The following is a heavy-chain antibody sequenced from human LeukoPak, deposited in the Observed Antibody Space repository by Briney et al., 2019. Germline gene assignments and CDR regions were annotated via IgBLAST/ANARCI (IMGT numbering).Heavy chain of an antibody. V-gene: IGHV4-34*01. CDR3: AKKYNTGLDP. D-gene: IGHD1-14*01. Sequence: PSETLSLTCAVYGGSFSGYYWSWIRQPPGKGLEWIGEINHSGSTNYNPSLKSRVTISLDTSRNQFSLKLNSVTAADTAVYYCAKKYNTGLDPWGQGTLVTVSS. CDR1: GGSFSGYY. CDR2: INHSGST. J-gene: IGHJ5*02.